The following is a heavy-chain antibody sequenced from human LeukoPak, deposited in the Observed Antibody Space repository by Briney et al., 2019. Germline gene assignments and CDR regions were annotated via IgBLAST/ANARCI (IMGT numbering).Heavy chain of an antibody. V-gene: IGHV4-39*07. CDR1: GGSFRSSSYY. D-gene: IGHD6-25*01. CDR3: ARGKAARKYKTWFDP. CDR2: INHSGST. Sequence: SETLSLTCTVSGGSFRSSSYYWGWIRQPPGKGLEWIGEINHSGSTNYNPSLKSRVTISVDTSKNQFSLKLSSVTAADTAVYYCARGKAARKYKTWFDPWGQGTLVTVSS. J-gene: IGHJ5*02.